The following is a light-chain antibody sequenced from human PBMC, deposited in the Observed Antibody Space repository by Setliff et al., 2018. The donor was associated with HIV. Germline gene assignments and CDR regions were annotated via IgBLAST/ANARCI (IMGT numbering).Light chain of an antibody. CDR1: SASVSSGYY. CDR3: VLYMGSGISV. Sequence: QTVVTHETSVAVSLGGTVTVTCGLTSASVSSGYYPSWYQQTPGHPPRTLIYTTNSRCAGVPDRFSGSILGDKAALTITGARADDEADYYCVLYMGSGISVFGGGTKVTVL. CDR2: TTN. V-gene: IGLV8-61*01. J-gene: IGLJ2*01.